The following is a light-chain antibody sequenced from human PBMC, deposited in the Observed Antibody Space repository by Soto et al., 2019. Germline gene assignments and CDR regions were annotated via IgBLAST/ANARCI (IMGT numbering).Light chain of an antibody. CDR2: GAS. CDR3: QQYGSSGT. CDR1: QSVSSNF. V-gene: IGKV3-20*01. Sequence: VLAQSPGTLSLSPGERATLACRASQSVSSNFLAWYQHKVGQAPRLLMYGASIRAAGAPDRFTGGGSWTEFTLTISRVEPEDFAVFYCQQYGSSGTFGQGTKVEIK. J-gene: IGKJ1*01.